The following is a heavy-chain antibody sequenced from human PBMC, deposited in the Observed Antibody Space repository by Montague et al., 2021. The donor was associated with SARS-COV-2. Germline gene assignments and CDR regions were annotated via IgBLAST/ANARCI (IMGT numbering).Heavy chain of an antibody. D-gene: IGHD3-22*01. Sequence: SLRLSCAASGFTFSSYGMNWVRQAPGKGLEWVSAISTTGANTYYAGSVKGRFTISRDNSKNTLYLQLNSLRDEDTAVYYCAKEGVVVGAEGFGYWGQGTMVSASS. J-gene: IGHJ3*01. CDR3: AKEGVVVGAEGFGY. CDR2: ISTTGANT. V-gene: IGHV3-23*01. CDR1: GFTFSSYG.